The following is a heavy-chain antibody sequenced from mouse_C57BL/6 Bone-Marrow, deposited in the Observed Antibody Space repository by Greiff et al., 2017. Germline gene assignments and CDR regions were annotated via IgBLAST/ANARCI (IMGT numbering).Heavy chain of an antibody. CDR1: GYTFTSYW. J-gene: IGHJ2*01. CDR3: ARGFTSVVATGFDY. V-gene: IGHV1-53*01. Sequence: VQRVESGTELVKPGASVKLSCKASGYTFTSYWMHWVKQRPGQGLEWIGNINPSNGGTNYNEKFKSKATLTVDKSSSTAYMQLSSLTSEDSAVYYCARGFTSVVATGFDYWGQGTTLTVSS. D-gene: IGHD1-1*01. CDR2: INPSNGGT.